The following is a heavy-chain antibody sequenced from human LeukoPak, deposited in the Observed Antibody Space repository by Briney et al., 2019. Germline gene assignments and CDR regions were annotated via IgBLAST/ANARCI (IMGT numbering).Heavy chain of an antibody. V-gene: IGHV3-33*06. CDR2: IWHDGSNR. CDR3: AKDQHIVVMTAPPGDY. Sequence: AGGSLRLSCTASGFSFSNYGMPWVRQAPGKGLEWVALIWHDGSNRYYAEAVKGRFTISRDNSKNTLYLQMNSLRAEDTAVYYCAKDQHIVVMTAPPGDYWGQGTLVTVSS. D-gene: IGHD2-21*02. CDR1: GFSFSNYG. J-gene: IGHJ4*02.